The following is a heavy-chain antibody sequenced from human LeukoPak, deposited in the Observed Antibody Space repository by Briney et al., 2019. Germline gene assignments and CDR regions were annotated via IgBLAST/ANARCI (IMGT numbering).Heavy chain of an antibody. Sequence: ASVKVSCKASGYTFTSYDINWVRQATGQGLEWMGWMNPNSGNTGYAQKFQGRVTITADTSTNTAYMELNNLKSNDTAFYYCAKDEGTRWFDPWGQGTLVTVSS. D-gene: IGHD1-7*01. CDR2: MNPNSGNT. CDR3: AKDEGTRWFDP. J-gene: IGHJ5*02. V-gene: IGHV1-8*03. CDR1: GYTFTSYD.